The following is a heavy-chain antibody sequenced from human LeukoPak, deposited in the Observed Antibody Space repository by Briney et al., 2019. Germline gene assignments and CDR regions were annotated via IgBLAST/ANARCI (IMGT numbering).Heavy chain of an antibody. D-gene: IGHD2-2*01. Sequence: GASVKVPCKASGFTLTDYIHWVRQDPRQGLQWMGWIKPNSGDTDYAQKFQGRVTMTRDTSISTVYMELSSLRSDDTAVYYCARADSVPAGDYHYWYMDVWGKGTMVTVSS. J-gene: IGHJ6*03. CDR2: IKPNSGDT. CDR1: GFTLTDY. CDR3: ARADSVPAGDYHYWYMDV. V-gene: IGHV1-2*02.